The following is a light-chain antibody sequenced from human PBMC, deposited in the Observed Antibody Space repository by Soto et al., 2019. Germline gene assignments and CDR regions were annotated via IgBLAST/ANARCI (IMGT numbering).Light chain of an antibody. Sequence: QSVLTQPPSLSASPGQKVTISCSGSSSNIGGNSVSWYQQLPGTAPKLLIYDDIKRPSGIPDRFSGSKSGTSATLGITGFQTGDEADYYCGSWDSSLSAYVFGTGTKVTVL. CDR2: DDI. CDR1: SSNIGGNS. J-gene: IGLJ1*01. CDR3: GSWDSSLSAYV. V-gene: IGLV1-51*01.